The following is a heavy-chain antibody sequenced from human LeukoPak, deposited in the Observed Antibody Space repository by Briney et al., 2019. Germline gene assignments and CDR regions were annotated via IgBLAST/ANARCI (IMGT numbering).Heavy chain of an antibody. CDR3: ARGGRLLWFGESIDY. J-gene: IGHJ4*02. Sequence: GGSLRLSCAASGFTFSSHSMNWVRQAPGKGLEWVSSISSSSSYIYYADSVKGRFTISRDNAKNSLYLQMNSLRAEDTAVYYCARGGRLLWFGESIDYWGQGTLVTVSS. CDR2: ISSSSSYI. CDR1: GFTFSSHS. V-gene: IGHV3-21*01. D-gene: IGHD3-10*01.